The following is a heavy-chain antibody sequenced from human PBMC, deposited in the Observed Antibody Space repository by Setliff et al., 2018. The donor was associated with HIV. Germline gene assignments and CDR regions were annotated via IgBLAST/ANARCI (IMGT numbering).Heavy chain of an antibody. V-gene: IGHV4-61*02. CDR2: IYTSGNT. Sequence: SETLSLTCTVSGGSISRGSYYLTWIRQPAGKGLEWIGRIYTSGNTNYNPSLKSRVTISVDTSKNQFSLKLSSVTAADTGVYYCARHRDPPGTSWIYYYYYMDLWGEGTTVTVSS. D-gene: IGHD6-13*01. CDR3: ARHRDPPGTSWIYYYYYMDL. J-gene: IGHJ6*03. CDR1: GGSISRGSYY.